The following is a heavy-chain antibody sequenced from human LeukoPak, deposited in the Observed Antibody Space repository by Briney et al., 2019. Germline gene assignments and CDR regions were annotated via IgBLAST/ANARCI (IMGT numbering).Heavy chain of an antibody. CDR2: FDPEDGET. Sequence: GASVKVSCKVSGYTLTELSMHWVRQAPGKGLEWMGGFDPEDGETIYAQKFQGRVTMTEDTSTDTAYMELSSLRSEDTAVYYCATDANTDYGDYRYYYGMDVWGQGTTVTVSS. V-gene: IGHV1-24*01. CDR3: ATDANTDYGDYRYYYGMDV. J-gene: IGHJ6*02. CDR1: GYTLTELS. D-gene: IGHD4-17*01.